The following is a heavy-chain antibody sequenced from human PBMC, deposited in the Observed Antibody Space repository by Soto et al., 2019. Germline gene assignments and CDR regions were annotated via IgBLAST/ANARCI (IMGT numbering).Heavy chain of an antibody. D-gene: IGHD2-8*01. CDR2: IRGSGGNT. CDR3: AKDYCTNGFCSFDS. J-gene: IGHJ5*01. CDR1: GFTFSSNA. V-gene: IGHV3-23*01. Sequence: GGSLRLSCAASGFTFSSNAMTWVRQAPGKGLEWVSGIRGSGGNTYYADSVKGRFTVSRDNSKNTLYLQMNSLRAEDTAVYYFAKDYCTNGFCSFDSWDQGTLVTVSS.